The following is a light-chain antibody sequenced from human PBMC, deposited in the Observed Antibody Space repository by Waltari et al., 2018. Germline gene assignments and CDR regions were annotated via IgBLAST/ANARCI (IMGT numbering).Light chain of an antibody. Sequence: QSALTQPASVSGSPGQSITISCTGTSSDVWSYNLVSWYQQHPGKAPNLMIYEVSKRPSGVSNRFSGSKSGNTASLTISGLQAEDEADYYCCSYAGSTTYVFGTGTKVTVL. CDR1: SSDVWSYNL. CDR3: CSYAGSTTYV. CDR2: EVS. V-gene: IGLV2-23*02. J-gene: IGLJ1*01.